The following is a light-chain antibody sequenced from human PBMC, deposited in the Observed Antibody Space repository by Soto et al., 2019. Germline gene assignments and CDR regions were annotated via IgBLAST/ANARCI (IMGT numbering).Light chain of an antibody. CDR3: ASWDDSLNGPV. V-gene: IGLV1-44*01. CDR1: SSNIVSYS. Sequence: QSVLTQPPSASGTPGQRVTMSCSGSSSNIVSYSVSWYLHLPGTAPKLLIYSDNQRPSGVPDRFSGSKSGTSASLAISGLQSEDEADYYCASWDDSLNGPVFGGRTKLTVL. CDR2: SDN. J-gene: IGLJ3*02.